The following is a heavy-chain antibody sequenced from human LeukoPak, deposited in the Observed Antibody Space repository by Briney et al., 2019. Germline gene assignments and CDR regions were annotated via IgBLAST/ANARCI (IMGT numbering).Heavy chain of an antibody. V-gene: IGHV3-23*01. CDR2: ISGSGGST. Sequence: GGSLRLSCAASGFTFSSYAMSWVRQAPGKGLEGVSAISGSGGSTYYADSVKGRVTISRDTAKNTLYLQLNSLRAEDTAVYYCANTGYSSSWYVGYWGQGTLLTVPS. J-gene: IGHJ4*02. D-gene: IGHD6-13*01. CDR1: GFTFSSYA. CDR3: ANTGYSSSWYVGY.